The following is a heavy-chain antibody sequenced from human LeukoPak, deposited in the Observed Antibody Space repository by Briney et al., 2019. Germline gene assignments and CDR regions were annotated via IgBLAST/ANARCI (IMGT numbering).Heavy chain of an antibody. CDR2: IYYSGST. J-gene: IGHJ4*02. CDR3: ARLLDYFDY. Sequence: SQTLSLTCTVSGGSMSSGGYYWSWIRQHPGKGLEWIGYIYYSGSTYYNPSLRSRVIMSVDTSKNQFSLKLSSVTAADTAVYYCARLLDYFDYWGQGTLVTVSS. CDR1: GGSMSSGGYY. V-gene: IGHV4-31*03.